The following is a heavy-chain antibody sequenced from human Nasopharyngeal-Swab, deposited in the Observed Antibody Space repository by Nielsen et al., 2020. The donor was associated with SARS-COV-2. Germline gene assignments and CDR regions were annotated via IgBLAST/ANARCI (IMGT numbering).Heavy chain of an antibody. D-gene: IGHD3-10*01. CDR1: GFSLSTSGMC. CDR2: IDWDDDK. J-gene: IGHJ4*02. Sequence: SGPTLVKPTQTLTLTCTFSGFSLSTSGMCVSWIRQPPGKALEWLALIDWDDDKYYSTSLKTRLTISKDTSKNQVVLTMTNMDPVDTATYCCARILVGRYYGSGSYYYFDYWGQGTLVTVSS. V-gene: IGHV2-70*01. CDR3: ARILVGRYYGSGSYYYFDY.